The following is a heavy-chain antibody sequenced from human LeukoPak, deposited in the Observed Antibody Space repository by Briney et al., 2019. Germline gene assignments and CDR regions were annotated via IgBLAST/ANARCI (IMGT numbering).Heavy chain of an antibody. CDR2: INPNSGGT. CDR1: GYTSTDYF. V-gene: IGHV1-2*02. J-gene: IGHJ6*02. CDR3: AREYYYDSSGYSVDYYYYGMDV. Sequence: ASVKVSCKTSGYTSTDYFVHWVRQAPGQGLEWMGWINPNSGGTEYAQKFLGRVTMTRDTSISTAYMELSRLRSDDTAVYFCAREYYYDSSGYSVDYYYYGMDVWGQGTTVTVSS. D-gene: IGHD3-22*01.